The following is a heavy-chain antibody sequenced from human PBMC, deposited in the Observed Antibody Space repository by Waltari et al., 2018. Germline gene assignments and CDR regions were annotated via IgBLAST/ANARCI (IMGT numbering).Heavy chain of an antibody. CDR2: IYYSGST. CDR3: ARARMITFGGVIGTFDY. CDR1: GGSISSYY. Sequence: QVQLQESGPGLVKPSETLSLTCTVSGGSISSYYWSWIRQPPGKGLEWIGYIYYSGSTNYNPSLKSRVTISVDTSKNQFSLKPSSVTAADTAVYYCARARMITFGGVIGTFDYWGQGTLVTVSS. V-gene: IGHV4-59*01. D-gene: IGHD3-16*02. J-gene: IGHJ4*02.